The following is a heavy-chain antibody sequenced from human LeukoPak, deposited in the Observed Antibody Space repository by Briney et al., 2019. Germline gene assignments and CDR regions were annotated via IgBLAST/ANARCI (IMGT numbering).Heavy chain of an antibody. J-gene: IGHJ3*02. CDR1: GFTFSSYE. D-gene: IGHD1-26*01. CDR3: ARVAWDAFDI. Sequence: GGSLRLSCAASGFTFSSYEMKWVRQAPGKGLEWVSYISSSGSTIYYADSVRGRFTISRDNAKNPLYLQMNSLRGEDTAVYYCARVAWDAFDIWGQGTMATVSS. V-gene: IGHV3-48*03. CDR2: ISSSGSTI.